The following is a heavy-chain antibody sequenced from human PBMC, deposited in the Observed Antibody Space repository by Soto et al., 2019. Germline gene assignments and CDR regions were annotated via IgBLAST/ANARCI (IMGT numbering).Heavy chain of an antibody. CDR3: AKDSSSSWYYYYYYGMDV. J-gene: IGHJ6*02. V-gene: IGHV3-23*01. Sequence: GGSLRLSCAASGFTFRRYAMSWVRQAPGKGLEWVSAISGSGGSTYYADSVKGRFTISRDNSKNTLYLQMNSERAEATAVYYCAKDSSSSWYYYYYYGMDVWGPGTTVTVSS. D-gene: IGHD6-13*01. CDR2: ISGSGGST. CDR1: GFTFRRYA.